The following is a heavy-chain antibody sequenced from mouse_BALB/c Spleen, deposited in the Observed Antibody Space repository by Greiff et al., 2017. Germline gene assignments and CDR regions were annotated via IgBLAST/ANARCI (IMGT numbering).Heavy chain of an antibody. Sequence: EVKLMESGGGLVKPGGSLKLSCAASGFTFSSYGMSWVRQTPDKRLELVATINSNGGSTYYPDSVKGRFTISRDNAKNTLYLQMSSLKSEDTAMYYCARAYGYDDGPYFAYWGQGTLVTVSA. J-gene: IGHJ3*01. V-gene: IGHV5-6-3*01. CDR3: ARAYGYDDGPYFAY. CDR1: GFTFSSYG. CDR2: INSNGGST. D-gene: IGHD2-2*01.